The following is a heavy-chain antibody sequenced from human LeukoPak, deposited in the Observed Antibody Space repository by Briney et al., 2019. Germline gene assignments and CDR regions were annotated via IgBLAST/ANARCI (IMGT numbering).Heavy chain of an antibody. J-gene: IGHJ6*03. CDR1: GITFSSYN. V-gene: IGHV3-21*01. D-gene: IGHD6-13*01. CDR3: ARMGGGERYSSFVYYYYYMDV. Sequence: GGSLRLSCAASGITFSSYNMNWVRQTPGKGLEWVSSISSRSSYIYYADSVKGRFTISRDNAKNSLYLQMNSLRAEDTAVYYCARMGGGERYSSFVYYYYYMDVWGKGTTVTVSS. CDR2: ISSRSSYI.